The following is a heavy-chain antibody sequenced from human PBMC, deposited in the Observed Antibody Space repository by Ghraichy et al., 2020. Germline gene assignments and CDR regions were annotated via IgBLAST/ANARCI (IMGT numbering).Heavy chain of an antibody. CDR3: ALHGSGSYFY. D-gene: IGHD3-10*01. CDR1: GYTFTSFD. Sequence: ASVKVSCKASGYTFTSFDINWARQATGQGLEWMGWMSPKNSNTGYAQRFQGRVTMTRNTSISTSYMELSSLRSEDTAVYYCALHGSGSYFYWGQGTLVTVSS. V-gene: IGHV1-8*01. CDR2: MSPKNSNT. J-gene: IGHJ4*02.